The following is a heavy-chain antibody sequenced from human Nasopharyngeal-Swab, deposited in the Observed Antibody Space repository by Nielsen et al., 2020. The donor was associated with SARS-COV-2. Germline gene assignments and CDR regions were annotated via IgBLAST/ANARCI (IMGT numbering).Heavy chain of an antibody. Sequence: SETLSLTCTVSGGSISSGSYYWSWIRQPAGKGLEWIGRIYTSGSTNYNPSLKSRITISVDTSKNQFSLKLSSVTAADTAVYYCARGGYSYGYYFDYWGQGTLVTVSS. CDR1: GGSISSGSYY. J-gene: IGHJ4*02. CDR3: ARGGYSYGYYFDY. CDR2: IYTSGST. V-gene: IGHV4-61*02. D-gene: IGHD5-18*01.